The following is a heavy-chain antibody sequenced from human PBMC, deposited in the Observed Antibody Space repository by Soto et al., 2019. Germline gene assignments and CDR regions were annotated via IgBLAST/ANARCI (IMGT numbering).Heavy chain of an antibody. J-gene: IGHJ6*02. Sequence: ASVKVSCKASGYTFTGYYMHWARQAPGQGLEWMGWINPNSGGTNYAQKFQGWVTMTRDTSISTAYMELSRLRSDDTAVYYCAISSYSSSSPLYGMDVWGQGTTVTVSS. CDR2: INPNSGGT. V-gene: IGHV1-2*04. D-gene: IGHD6-6*01. CDR3: AISSYSSSSPLYGMDV. CDR1: GYTFTGYY.